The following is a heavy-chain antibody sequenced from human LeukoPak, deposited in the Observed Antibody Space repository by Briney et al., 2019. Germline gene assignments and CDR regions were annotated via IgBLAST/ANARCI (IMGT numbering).Heavy chain of an antibody. V-gene: IGHV3-23*01. CDR1: GFTFTTYA. Sequence: GVPLRLSCAASGFTFTTYAMIWVRESPEKSVEWVSCVSGNGIHTWYADSVKGRFTISRDNSKNTVHLQMNSLRVDDTAVYYCVKGTAEYCTGVTCYEFDSWGQGTLVAVSS. D-gene: IGHD2-15*01. CDR2: VSGNGIHT. J-gene: IGHJ4*02. CDR3: VKGTAEYCTGVTCYEFDS.